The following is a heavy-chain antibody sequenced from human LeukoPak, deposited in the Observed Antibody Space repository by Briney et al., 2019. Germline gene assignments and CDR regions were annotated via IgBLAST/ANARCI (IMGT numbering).Heavy chain of an antibody. Sequence: GGSLRLSCAASGFTFSSFAISWVRQGPGKGLEWVASISGRGDGTSYADSVRGRFTISRDNTKNTLYLQMNSLRAEDTAVYYCAKAEYCSSTTCYAFDVWGQGTMVTVSS. J-gene: IGHJ3*01. CDR3: AKAEYCSSTTCYAFDV. CDR1: GFTFSSFA. D-gene: IGHD2-2*01. V-gene: IGHV3-23*01. CDR2: ISGRGDGT.